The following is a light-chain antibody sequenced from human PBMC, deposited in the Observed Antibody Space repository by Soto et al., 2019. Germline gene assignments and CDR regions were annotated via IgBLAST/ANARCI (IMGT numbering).Light chain of an antibody. CDR2: EVS. CDR3: SSYAGSNIL. J-gene: IGLJ1*01. CDR1: SSDVGGYNY. V-gene: IGLV2-8*01. Sequence: QSVLTQPPSASGSPGQSVTISCTGTSSDVGGYNYVSWYQQHPGKAPKLMIYEVSKRPSGVPDRFSGSKSGSTASLTVSGLQAEDEADYYCSSYAGSNILFGTGTKVTV.